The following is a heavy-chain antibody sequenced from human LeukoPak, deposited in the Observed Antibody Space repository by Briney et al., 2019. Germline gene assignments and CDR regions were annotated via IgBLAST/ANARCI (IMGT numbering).Heavy chain of an antibody. CDR3: ARAGSYRFDY. V-gene: IGHV3-74*01. D-gene: IGHD3-16*02. J-gene: IGHJ4*02. Sequence: GGSLRLSCVGSGFTFSTSWVHWVRQAPGQGLVWLSRMNGDGGTINYVDSVKGRFTVSRDNAKNTLYLQMNSLGVEDTAIYYCARAGSYRFDYWGPGTLVTVSS. CDR2: MNGDGGTI. CDR1: GFTFSTSW.